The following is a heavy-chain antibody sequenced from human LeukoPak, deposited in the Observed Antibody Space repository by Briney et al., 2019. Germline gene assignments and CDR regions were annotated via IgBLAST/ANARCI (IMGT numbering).Heavy chain of an antibody. D-gene: IGHD3-10*01. CDR3: AKNAREEGFGYLWFGEAPDAFDI. CDR2: ISSSSSYI. V-gene: IGHV3-21*01. CDR1: GFTFSSYS. J-gene: IGHJ3*02. Sequence: PGRSLRLSCAASGFTFSSYSMNWVRQAPGKGLDWVSSISSSSSYIYYADSVKGRFTISRDNAKNSLYLQMNSLRAEDTAVYYCAKNAREEGFGYLWFGEAPDAFDIWGQGTMVTVSS.